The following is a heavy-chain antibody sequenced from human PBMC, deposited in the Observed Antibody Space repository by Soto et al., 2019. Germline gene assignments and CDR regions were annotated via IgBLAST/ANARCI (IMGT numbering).Heavy chain of an antibody. CDR2: IIPIFGTA. CDR3: ARTPGIAAARNPYYFDY. J-gene: IGHJ4*02. CDR1: GGTFSSYA. Sequence: ASVKVSCKASGGTFSSYAISWVRQAPGQGLEWMGGIIPIFGTANYAQKFQGRVTITADESTSTAYMELSSLRSEDTAVYYCARTPGIAAARNPYYFDYWGQGTLVTVSS. D-gene: IGHD6-13*01. V-gene: IGHV1-69*13.